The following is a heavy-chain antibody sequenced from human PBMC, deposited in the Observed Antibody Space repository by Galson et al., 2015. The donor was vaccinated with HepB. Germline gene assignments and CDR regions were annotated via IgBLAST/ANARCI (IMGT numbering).Heavy chain of an antibody. D-gene: IGHD3-10*01. V-gene: IGHV1-2*02. CDR1: GYSLIAYY. CDR2: INPNSGDT. CDR3: ATGRPPGVISI. J-gene: IGHJ4*02. Sequence: SVKVSCKAFGYSLIAYYIHWVRQAPGQGLEWMGWINPNSGDTNSAQKFQGRVTMTRDTSISTASMDLTRLRSDDTAVYYCATGRPPGVISIWGQGTLVTVSS.